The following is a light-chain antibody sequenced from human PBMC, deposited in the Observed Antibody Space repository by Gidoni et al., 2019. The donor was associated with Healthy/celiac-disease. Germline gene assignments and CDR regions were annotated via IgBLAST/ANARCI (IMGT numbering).Light chain of an antibody. CDR2: AAA. V-gene: IGKV1-39*01. CDR1: QSISSY. J-gene: IGKJ2*01. CDR3: QQSYSTPYT. Sequence: DIQMTQSPSSLSASVGDRVTITCRASQSISSYLNWYQQKPGKAPKLLIYAAASLQSGVPSRFRGSGAGTDVIRTISSLLPEDVATYYCQQSYSTPYTFGQGTKLEIK.